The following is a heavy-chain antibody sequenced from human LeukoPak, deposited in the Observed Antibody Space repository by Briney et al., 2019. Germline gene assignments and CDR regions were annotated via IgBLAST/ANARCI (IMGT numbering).Heavy chain of an antibody. CDR2: IIPIFGTA. J-gene: IGHJ4*02. CDR3: ALMVRGTTGDFDY. D-gene: IGHD3-10*01. V-gene: IGHV1-69*01. CDR1: GGTFSSYA. Sequence: SVKASCKASGGTFSSYAISWVRQAPGQGLEWMGGIIPIFGTANYAQKFQGRVTITADESTSTAYMELSSLRSEDTAVYYCALMVRGTTGDFDYWGQGTLVTVSS.